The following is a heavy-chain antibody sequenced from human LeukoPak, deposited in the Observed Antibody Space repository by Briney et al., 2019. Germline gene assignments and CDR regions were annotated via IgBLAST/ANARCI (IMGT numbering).Heavy chain of an antibody. V-gene: IGHV3-30*02. CDR1: GFTFSSFG. D-gene: IGHD3-3*01. CDR2: IRYDVSNK. J-gene: IGHJ4*02. CDR3: AGVDFWSGYRDY. Sequence: GGSLRLSCAASGFTFSSFGMRWVRHAPGKGLEGVVFIRYDVSNKYYADSVKGRFTNHRDNSKNTLDLQMNSLRAEDTAVYYCAGVDFWSGYRDYWGQGTLVTVCS.